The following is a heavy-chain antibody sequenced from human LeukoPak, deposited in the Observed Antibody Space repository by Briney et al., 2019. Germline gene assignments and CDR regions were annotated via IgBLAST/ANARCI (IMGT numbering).Heavy chain of an antibody. CDR2: IKQDGSEK. CDR1: EFTFSSYW. Sequence: GGSLRLSCAASEFTFSSYWMSWVRQAPGKGLEWVANIKQDGSEKYYVDSVKGRFTISRDNAKNSLYLQMNSLRAEDTAVYYCAREGPRYNWFDPWGQGTLVTVSS. V-gene: IGHV3-7*01. CDR3: AREGPRYNWFDP. J-gene: IGHJ5*02.